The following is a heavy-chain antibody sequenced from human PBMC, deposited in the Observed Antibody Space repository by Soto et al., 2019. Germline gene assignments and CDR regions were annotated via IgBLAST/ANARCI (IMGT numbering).Heavy chain of an antibody. Sequence: QVQLVESGGGVVQPGRSLRLSCAASGFTFSSYGMHWVRQAPGKGLEWVAVIWYDGSNKYYADSVKGRFTISRDNSKNTLYQQMNSLRAEDTAVYYCARGNYDFWSGYYPIYYYYGMDVWGQGTTVTVSS. V-gene: IGHV3-33*01. CDR2: IWYDGSNK. J-gene: IGHJ6*02. CDR1: GFTFSSYG. CDR3: ARGNYDFWSGYYPIYYYYGMDV. D-gene: IGHD3-3*01.